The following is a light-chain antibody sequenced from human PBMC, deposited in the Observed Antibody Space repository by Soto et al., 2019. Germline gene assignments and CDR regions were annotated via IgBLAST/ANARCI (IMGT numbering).Light chain of an antibody. Sequence: QSVLTQPPSVSGAPGQRVTISCTGSSSNIGAGYDVHWYQQLPGTAPKRLIYGNSNRPSGVPDRFSGSKSGTSASLAITGVQAADEADYYCQSYDSSLSGVVFGGGTKLTVL. CDR2: GNS. V-gene: IGLV1-40*01. J-gene: IGLJ2*01. CDR3: QSYDSSLSGVV. CDR1: SSNIGAGYD.